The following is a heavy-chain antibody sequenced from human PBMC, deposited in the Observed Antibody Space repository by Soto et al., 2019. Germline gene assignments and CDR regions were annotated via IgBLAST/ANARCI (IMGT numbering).Heavy chain of an antibody. CDR1: GFTFSSYA. Sequence: EVHLLESGGGLVQPGGSLRLSCTASGFTFSSYAMTWVRQAPGRGLEGVSGITASGGRTYYADSVKGRFTISRDNSKGTIYLQMNSLRAEDTAVYYCAKDTRYGDYVRWFDSWGQGTLVTVSS. V-gene: IGHV3-23*01. D-gene: IGHD4-17*01. CDR2: ITASGGRT. J-gene: IGHJ5*01. CDR3: AKDTRYGDYVRWFDS.